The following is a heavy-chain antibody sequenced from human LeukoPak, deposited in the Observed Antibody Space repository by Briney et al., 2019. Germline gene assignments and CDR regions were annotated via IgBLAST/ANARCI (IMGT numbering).Heavy chain of an antibody. J-gene: IGHJ5*02. CDR3: ARLYYDSSGYLSFDP. CDR1: GFSLSTSGMC. Sequence: SGPTLVKPTQTLTLTCTFSGFSLSTSGMCVSWIRQPPGKALEWLARIDWDDDKYYSTSLKTRLTISKETSKNQVVLTMTNMDPVDTATYYCARLYYDSSGYLSFDPWGQGTLVTVSS. CDR2: IDWDDDK. V-gene: IGHV2-70*11. D-gene: IGHD3-22*01.